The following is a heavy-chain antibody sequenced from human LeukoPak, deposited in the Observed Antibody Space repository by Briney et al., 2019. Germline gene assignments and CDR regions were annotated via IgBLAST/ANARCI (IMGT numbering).Heavy chain of an antibody. CDR1: GFTFDDYA. Sequence: GGSLRLSCAASGFTFDDYAMHWVRQAPGKGLEWVSGISWNSGSIGYADSVKGRFTISRDNAKNSLYLQMNSLRAEDTALYYCAKDLRPIVVVPDAWGKGTTVTVSS. CDR2: ISWNSGSI. CDR3: AKDLRPIVVVPDA. J-gene: IGHJ6*04. V-gene: IGHV3-9*01. D-gene: IGHD2-2*01.